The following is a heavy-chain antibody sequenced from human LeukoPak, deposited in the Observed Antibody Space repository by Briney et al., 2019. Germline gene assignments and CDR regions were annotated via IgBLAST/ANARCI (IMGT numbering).Heavy chain of an antibody. V-gene: IGHV3-30*03. CDR3: AREPEISSSGFTYFDY. Sequence: QPGRSLRLSCAASGFTFRHYAMHWVRQAPGKGLEWVALISNDGSNKYYADSVKGRFTISRDNSKNTLDLQMNSLRAEDTAVYYCAREPEISSSGFTYFDYWGQGTLVTVSS. CDR1: GFTFRHYA. D-gene: IGHD6-13*01. CDR2: ISNDGSNK. J-gene: IGHJ4*02.